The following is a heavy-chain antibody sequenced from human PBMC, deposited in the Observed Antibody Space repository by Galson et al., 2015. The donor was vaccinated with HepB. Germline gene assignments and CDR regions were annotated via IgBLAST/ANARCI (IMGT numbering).Heavy chain of an antibody. Sequence: SLRLSCAASRFTFTNAWMNWVRQAPGKGLERVGRIKSKTGGGTTDYAAPVKGRFTISRDDSKSTLYLQMNSLKTEDTAVYYCTGYLTSSVAATGRASTRAWFDPWGQGTLVTVSP. D-gene: IGHD6-13*01. CDR1: RFTFTNAW. CDR3: TGYLTSSVAATGRASTRAWFDP. CDR2: IKSKTGGGTT. V-gene: IGHV3-15*01. J-gene: IGHJ5*02.